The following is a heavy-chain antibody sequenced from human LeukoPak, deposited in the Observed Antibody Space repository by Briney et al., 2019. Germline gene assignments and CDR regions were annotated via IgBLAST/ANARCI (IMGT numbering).Heavy chain of an antibody. D-gene: IGHD2-2*01. CDR3: AKDPYGTRYFDY. CDR2: LSGSGGDT. V-gene: IGHV3-23*01. CDR1: GFTFSRNA. Sequence: GGSPRLSCAASGFTFSRNAMSWVRQAPGKGLEWVSSLSGSGGDTYYADSVKGRSTISRDNSKNTVYLQMNSLRAEDTAVYYCAKDPYGTRYFDYWGQGTLVTVSS. J-gene: IGHJ4*02.